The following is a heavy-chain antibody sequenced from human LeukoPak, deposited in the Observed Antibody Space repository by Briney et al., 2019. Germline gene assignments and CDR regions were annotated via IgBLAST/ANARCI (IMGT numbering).Heavy chain of an antibody. V-gene: IGHV1-69*05. CDR1: GGTFSSYA. D-gene: IGHD3-10*01. J-gene: IGHJ4*02. CDR2: IIPIFGTA. Sequence: GSSVKVSCKASGGTFSSYAISWVRQAPGQGLEWMGRIIPIFGTANYAQKFQGRVTITTDESTSTAYMELSGLRSEDTAVYYCARDFMVRGVLDDYWGQGTLVTVSS. CDR3: ARDFMVRGVLDDY.